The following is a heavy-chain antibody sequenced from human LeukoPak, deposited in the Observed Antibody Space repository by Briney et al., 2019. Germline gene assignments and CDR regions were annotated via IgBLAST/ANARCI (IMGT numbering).Heavy chain of an antibody. CDR2: ISNNGGST. CDR3: ARVHGSGNFYYFDY. J-gene: IGHJ4*02. Sequence: GGSLRLSCSASGFTFSDYAMYWVRQAPGKGLEYVSVISNNGGSTCYADSVKGGFTISRDNSKNTLYLQMNSLRAEDTAVYYCARVHGSGNFYYFDYWGQGTLVTVSS. CDR1: GFTFSDYA. V-gene: IGHV3-64*04. D-gene: IGHD3-10*01.